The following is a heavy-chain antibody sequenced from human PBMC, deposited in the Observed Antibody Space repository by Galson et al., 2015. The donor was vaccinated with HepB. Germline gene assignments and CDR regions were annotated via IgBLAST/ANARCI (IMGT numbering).Heavy chain of an antibody. Sequence: SVKVSCKASGYIFTSYGISWVRQAPGQGLEWMGWISAYNGNTNSAPKVQGRLTMTTDTSTNTAYMELRSLRSDDTAVYFCARDWDYYGSGSSFFDYWGQGTMVTVSS. J-gene: IGHJ4*02. CDR2: ISAYNGNT. V-gene: IGHV1-18*01. D-gene: IGHD3-10*01. CDR3: ARDWDYYGSGSSFFDY. CDR1: GYIFTSYG.